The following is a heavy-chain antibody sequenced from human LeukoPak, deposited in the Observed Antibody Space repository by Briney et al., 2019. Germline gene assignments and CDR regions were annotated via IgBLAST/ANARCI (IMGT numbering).Heavy chain of an antibody. D-gene: IGHD2-2*01. V-gene: IGHV1-2*02. Sequence: GASVKVSCKASRYTFTDYYMHWVRQAPGQGLEWMGWINPNSGGTNYAKKFQGRVTMTRDTSITTAYMGLSSLRSDDTAVYFCARGDCSSTSCHGGNWFDPWGQGTLVTVSS. J-gene: IGHJ5*02. CDR3: ARGDCSSTSCHGGNWFDP. CDR2: INPNSGGT. CDR1: RYTFTDYY.